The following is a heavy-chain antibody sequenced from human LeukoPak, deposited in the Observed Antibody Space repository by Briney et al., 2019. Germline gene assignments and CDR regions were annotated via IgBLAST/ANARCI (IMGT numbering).Heavy chain of an antibody. V-gene: IGHV4-30-2*01. CDR1: GGSISSGGYS. CDR2: IYHSGST. CDR3: ARAGGDYYGSGSAFDY. J-gene: IGHJ4*02. D-gene: IGHD3-10*01. Sequence: SETLSLTCAVSGGSISSGGYSWSWLRQTPGKGLEWIGYIYHSGSTYYNPSLKSRVTISVDRSKNQFSLKLSSVTAADTAVYYCARAGGDYYGSGSAFDYWGQGTLVTVSS.